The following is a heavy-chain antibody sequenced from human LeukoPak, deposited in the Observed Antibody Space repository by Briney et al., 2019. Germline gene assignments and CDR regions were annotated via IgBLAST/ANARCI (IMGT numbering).Heavy chain of an antibody. D-gene: IGHD6-13*01. Sequence: GGSLRLSCAASGFTFTNAWMTWVRQAPGKGLEWVSAISGSGGSTYYADSVKGRFTISRDNSKNTLYLQMNSLRAEDTAVYYCARLEDYSSSWYYFDYWGQGTLVTVSS. J-gene: IGHJ4*02. V-gene: IGHV3-23*01. CDR2: ISGSGGST. CDR1: GFTFTNAW. CDR3: ARLEDYSSSWYYFDY.